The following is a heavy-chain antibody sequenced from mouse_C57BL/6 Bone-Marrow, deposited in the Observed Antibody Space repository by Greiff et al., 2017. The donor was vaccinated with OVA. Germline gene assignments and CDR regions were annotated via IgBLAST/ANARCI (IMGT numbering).Heavy chain of an antibody. CDR1: GYAFSSSW. D-gene: IGHD1-1*01. Sequence: QVQLQQSGPELVKPGASVKISCKASGYAFSSSWMNWVKQRPGKGLEWIGRIYPGDGDTNYNGKFKGKATLTADKSSSTAYMQLSSLTSEDSAVYFCASLGITTFDYWGQGTTLTVSS. CDR3: ASLGITTFDY. V-gene: IGHV1-82*01. J-gene: IGHJ2*01. CDR2: IYPGDGDT.